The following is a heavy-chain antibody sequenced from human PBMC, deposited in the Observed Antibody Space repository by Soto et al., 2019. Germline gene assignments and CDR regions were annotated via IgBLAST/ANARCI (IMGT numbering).Heavy chain of an antibody. CDR1: GYTFTGYY. Sequence: ASVKISCKTAGYTFTGYYRHWGRQAPGQGLEWMAWINPNSGGTNYAQKFQGWVTMTRDTAISTAYMELSRLRSDDTVVYYCARGKEGGHSFDIWGQGTMVTVSS. V-gene: IGHV1-2*04. J-gene: IGHJ3*02. CDR3: ARGKEGGHSFDI. CDR2: INPNSGGT.